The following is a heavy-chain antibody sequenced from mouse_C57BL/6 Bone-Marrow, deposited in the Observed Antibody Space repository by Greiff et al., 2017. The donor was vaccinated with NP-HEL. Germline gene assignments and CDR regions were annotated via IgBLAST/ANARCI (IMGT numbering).Heavy chain of an antibody. D-gene: IGHD2-3*01. Sequence: QVQLKESGAELVRPGTSVKVSCKASGYAFTNYLIEWVKQRPGQGLEWIGVINPGSGGTNYNEKFKGKATLTADKSSSTAYMQLSSLTSEDSAVYFCARWLLPWYFDVWGTGTTVTVSS. CDR2: INPGSGGT. V-gene: IGHV1-54*01. CDR3: ARWLLPWYFDV. J-gene: IGHJ1*03. CDR1: GYAFTNYL.